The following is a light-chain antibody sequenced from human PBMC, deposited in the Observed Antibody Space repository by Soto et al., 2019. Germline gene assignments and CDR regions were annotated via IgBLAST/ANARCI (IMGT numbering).Light chain of an antibody. CDR3: SSYASGNTQV. Sequence: QPVLTQPASVSGSPGQSITVSCIGTSSDVGGYNYVSWYQQHPGKAPKLMIHDVSNRPSGVSNRFSGSKSGNTASLTIFGLQAEDEAYYYCSSYASGNTQVFGGGTKLTVL. CDR2: DVS. V-gene: IGLV2-14*03. CDR1: SSDVGGYNY. J-gene: IGLJ2*01.